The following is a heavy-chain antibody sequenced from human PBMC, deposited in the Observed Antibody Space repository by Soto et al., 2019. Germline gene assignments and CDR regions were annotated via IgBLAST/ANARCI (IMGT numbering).Heavy chain of an antibody. J-gene: IGHJ5*02. D-gene: IGHD1-26*01. Sequence: QVQLVQSGAEGKKPGSSVKVSCKASGGTFSSYAISWVRQAPGQGLEWMGGIIPIFGTANYAQKFQGRVTITADDSTSTAYMELSSMRSEDTAVYYCARVMVGWEHPGPFDPWGQGTLVTVSS. V-gene: IGHV1-69*01. CDR3: ARVMVGWEHPGPFDP. CDR2: IIPIFGTA. CDR1: GGTFSSYA.